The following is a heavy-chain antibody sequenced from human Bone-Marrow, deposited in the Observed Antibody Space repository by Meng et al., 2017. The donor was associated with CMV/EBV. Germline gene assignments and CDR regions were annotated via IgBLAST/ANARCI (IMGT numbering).Heavy chain of an antibody. V-gene: IGHV3-30*14. CDR1: GFTFSSYA. Sequence: GGSLRLSCAASGFTFSSYAMHWVRQAPGKGLEWVAVISYDGSNKYYADSVKGRFTISRDNSKNTLYLQMNSLRAEDTAVYYCARDGFLEWLGVRYLAYWGPGTLVTGSS. D-gene: IGHD3-3*01. J-gene: IGHJ4*02. CDR3: ARDGFLEWLGVRYLAY. CDR2: ISYDGSNK.